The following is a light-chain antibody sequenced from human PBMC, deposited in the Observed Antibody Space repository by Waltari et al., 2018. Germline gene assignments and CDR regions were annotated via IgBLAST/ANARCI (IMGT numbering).Light chain of an antibody. CDR3: LLFYGGASNWV. V-gene: IGLV7-43*01. CDR2: STR. J-gene: IGLJ3*02. CDR1: TGAAPSVYD. Sequence: QTVVTQEPSLTVSPGETVTLTCSSSTGAAPSVYDPNWFPQKPGQAPRTPIYSTRNKHSWTPARFSGSLLGGKAALTLSGVQPEDEAEYYCLLFYGGASNWVFGGGTKLTVL.